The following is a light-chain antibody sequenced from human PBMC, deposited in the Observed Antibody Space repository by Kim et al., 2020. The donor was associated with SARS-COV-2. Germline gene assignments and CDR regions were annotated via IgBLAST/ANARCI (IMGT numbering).Light chain of an antibody. CDR3: NSRDSSGNRGV. J-gene: IGLJ2*01. V-gene: IGLV3-19*01. CDR2: GKN. Sequence: ALGQTVRIKCQGDSLRSYYASWYQQKPGQAPVLVIYGKNNRPSGIPDRFSGSSSGNTASLTITGAQAEDEADYYCNSRDSSGNRGVFGGGTQLTVL. CDR1: SLRSYY.